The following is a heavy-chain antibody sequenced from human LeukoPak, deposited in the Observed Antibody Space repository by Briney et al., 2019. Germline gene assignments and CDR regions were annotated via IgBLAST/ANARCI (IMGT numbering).Heavy chain of an antibody. CDR2: IYTSGSS. V-gene: IGHV4-4*07. Sequence: SSETLSLTCTVSGGSISSYYWSWIRQPAGKGLEWIGGIYTSGSSNYKPSLKSRVTMSVDTSKNQFSLKLSSVTAADTAVYYCARDTIMWFGDRMGVYFDYWGQGTLVTVSS. D-gene: IGHD3-10*01. CDR1: GGSISSYY. CDR3: ARDTIMWFGDRMGVYFDY. J-gene: IGHJ4*02.